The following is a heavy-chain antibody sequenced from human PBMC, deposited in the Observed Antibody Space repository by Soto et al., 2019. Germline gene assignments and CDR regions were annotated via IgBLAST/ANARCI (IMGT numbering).Heavy chain of an antibody. CDR1: GGTFSSYA. CDR2: IIPIFGTA. J-gene: IGHJ6*02. D-gene: IGHD3-9*01. Sequence: SVKVSCKASGGTFSSYAISWVRQAPGQGLEWMGGIIPIFGTANYAQKFQGRVTITADKSTSTAYMELSSLRSEDTAVYYCARDIRRTGYRYYYYGMDVWGQGTTVTVSS. CDR3: ARDIRRTGYRYYYYGMDV. V-gene: IGHV1-69*06.